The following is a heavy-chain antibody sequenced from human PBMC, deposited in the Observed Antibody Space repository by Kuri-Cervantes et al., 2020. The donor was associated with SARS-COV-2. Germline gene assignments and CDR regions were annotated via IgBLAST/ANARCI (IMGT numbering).Heavy chain of an antibody. CDR3: ARDAEDSSGYYYGVYDY. J-gene: IGHJ4*02. Sequence: GSVKDSCRASGYTFTGYYMHWVRQEPGQGLAWMGWINPNSGGTNYAQKYQGRVTMTRDTSIRTAYMELSRLRSDDKAVYYCARDAEDSSGYYYGVYDYWGQGTLVTVSS. CDR2: INPNSGGT. CDR1: GYTFTGYY. D-gene: IGHD3-22*01. V-gene: IGHV1-2*02.